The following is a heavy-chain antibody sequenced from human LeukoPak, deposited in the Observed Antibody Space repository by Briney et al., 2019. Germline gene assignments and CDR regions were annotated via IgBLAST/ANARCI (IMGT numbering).Heavy chain of an antibody. CDR1: GFTFSTYS. CDR2: ISSGSDYI. V-gene: IGHV3-21*01. Sequence: GGSLRPSCSASGFTFSTYSMNWVRQAPGRGLEWVSTISSGSDYIYYADSVKGRFTISRDNAKNSVYLQMHSLRADDTAVYYCARDRSLGPPGGFDYWGQGTLVTVSS. D-gene: IGHD3-16*01. CDR3: ARDRSLGPPGGFDY. J-gene: IGHJ4*02.